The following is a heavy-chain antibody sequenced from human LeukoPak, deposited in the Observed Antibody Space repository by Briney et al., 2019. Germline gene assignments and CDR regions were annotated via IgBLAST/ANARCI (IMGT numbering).Heavy chain of an antibody. CDR3: AKDLMHGLVYCSGGSRSCGVDY. V-gene: IGHV3-30*02. J-gene: IGHJ4*02. CDR2: IRYDGSNK. CDR1: GFTFSSYG. D-gene: IGHD2-15*01. Sequence: PGGSLRLSCAASGFTFSSYGMHWVRQAPGKGLEWVAFIRYDGSNKYYADSVKGRFTISRDNSKNTLYLQMNSLRAEDTAVYYCAKDLMHGLVYCSGGSRSCGVDYWGQGTLVTVSS.